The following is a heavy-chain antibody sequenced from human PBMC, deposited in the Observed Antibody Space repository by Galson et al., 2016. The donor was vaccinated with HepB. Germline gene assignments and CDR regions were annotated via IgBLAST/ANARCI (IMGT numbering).Heavy chain of an antibody. Sequence: SETLSLTCTVSGDSIVSLNWWSWVRQSSGKRLEWIGDIFHSGTPKFNPSLNSRVILSIDTAKRQFRLNFKSVTAPDTAVYYCAGRVGDYAYFGEYHFDQWGQGALVTVSS. CDR1: GDSIVSLNW. J-gene: IGHJ5*02. V-gene: IGHV4/OR15-8*02. CDR3: AGRVGDYAYFGEYHFDQ. D-gene: IGHD3-10*01. CDR2: IFHSGTP.